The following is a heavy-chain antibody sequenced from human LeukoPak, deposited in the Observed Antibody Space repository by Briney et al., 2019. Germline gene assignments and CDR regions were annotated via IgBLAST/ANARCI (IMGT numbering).Heavy chain of an antibody. V-gene: IGHV1-18*01. CDR1: GYTFTTYG. CDR3: ARDQGFYYYMDV. Sequence: ASVKVSCKSSGYTFTTYGISWMRQAPGQSLEWMGWISPYNSNTKYAQKLQGRVTMTTDTSTNTAYMEVRSLRSDDTAVYYCARDQGFYYYMDVWGKGTTVTISS. CDR2: ISPYNSNT. J-gene: IGHJ6*03.